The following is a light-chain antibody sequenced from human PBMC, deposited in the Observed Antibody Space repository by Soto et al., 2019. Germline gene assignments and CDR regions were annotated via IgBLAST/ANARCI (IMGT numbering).Light chain of an antibody. V-gene: IGLV2-14*01. CDR1: SSDVGNYNY. Sequence: QSALTQHASVSGSPGQSITISCTGTSSDVGNYNYVSWFQQHPGKAPKLILFEVSYRPSGISNRFSGSKSGNTASLTISGLQVEDEGIYFCSSYTTSSTLLFGPGTKLTVL. CDR3: SSYTTSSTLL. CDR2: EVS. J-gene: IGLJ1*01.